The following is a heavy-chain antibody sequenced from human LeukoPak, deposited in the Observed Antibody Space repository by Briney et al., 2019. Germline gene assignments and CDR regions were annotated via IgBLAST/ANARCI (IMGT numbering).Heavy chain of an antibody. D-gene: IGHD6-19*01. Sequence: ASVKVSCKASGYTFSSYAISWVRQAPGQGLEWMGGIIPIFGTANYAQKFQGRVTITADESTSTAYMELSSLRSEDTAVYYCARPSIYSSGWYTDAFDIWGQGTMVTVSS. V-gene: IGHV1-69*13. J-gene: IGHJ3*02. CDR1: GYTFSSYA. CDR2: IIPIFGTA. CDR3: ARPSIYSSGWYTDAFDI.